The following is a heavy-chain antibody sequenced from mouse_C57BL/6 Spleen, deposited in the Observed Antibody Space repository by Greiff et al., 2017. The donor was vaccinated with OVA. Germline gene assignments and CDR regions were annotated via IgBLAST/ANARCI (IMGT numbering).Heavy chain of an antibody. V-gene: IGHV1-63*01. CDR2: IYPGGGYT. D-gene: IGHD1-1*01. Sequence: VQLVESGAELVRPGTSVKMSCKASGYTFTNYWIGWAKQRPGHGLEWIGDIYPGGGYTNYNEKFKGKATLTADKSSSTAYMQFSSLTSEDSAIYYCARSDYGSSYDWYFDVWGTGTTVTVSS. J-gene: IGHJ1*03. CDR1: GYTFTNYW. CDR3: ARSDYGSSYDWYFDV.